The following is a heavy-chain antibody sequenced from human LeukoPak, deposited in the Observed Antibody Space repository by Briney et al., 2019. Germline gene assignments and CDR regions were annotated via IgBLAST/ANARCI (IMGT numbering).Heavy chain of an antibody. J-gene: IGHJ4*02. CDR2: ISAYNGNT. D-gene: IGHD4-17*01. V-gene: IGHV1-18*01. Sequence: GESLKISCKGSGYSFTSYGISWVRQAPGQGLEWMGWISAYNGNTNYTQKLQGRVTMTTDTSTSTAYMELRSLRSDDTAVYYCSRSSEPDYGDSYYFDYWGQGTLVTVSS. CDR3: SRSSEPDYGDSYYFDY. CDR1: GYSFTSYG.